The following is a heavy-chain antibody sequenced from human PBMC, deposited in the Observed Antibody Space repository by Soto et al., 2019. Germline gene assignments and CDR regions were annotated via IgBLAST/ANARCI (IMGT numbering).Heavy chain of an antibody. V-gene: IGHV3-23*01. CDR1: GFSFGTYV. CDR3: AMTRLYDTGTNDYHRDALDI. CDR2: VSGSGGRV. Sequence: EFQLLESGGGMVEPRGSLKLSCVASGFSFGTYVMNWVRQAPGKGLEWVSGVSGSGGRVYSADSVKGRFTISRDNSRNTLYLQMNSLRAEDTAIYYCAMTRLYDTGTNDYHRDALDIWGQGTQVTVSS. J-gene: IGHJ3*02. D-gene: IGHD3-22*01.